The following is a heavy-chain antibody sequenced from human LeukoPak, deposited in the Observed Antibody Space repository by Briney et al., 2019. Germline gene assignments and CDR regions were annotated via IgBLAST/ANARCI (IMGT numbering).Heavy chain of an antibody. CDR2: ISSSGSTI. Sequence: GGSLRLSCAASGFTFSSYEMNWVRQAPGKGLEWVSYISSSGSTIYYADSVKGRFTISRDNAKNSLYQQMNSLRAEDTAVYYCARSYYYGIYYFDYWGQGTLVTVSS. V-gene: IGHV3-48*03. J-gene: IGHJ4*02. CDR1: GFTFSSYE. D-gene: IGHD3-10*01. CDR3: ARSYYYGIYYFDY.